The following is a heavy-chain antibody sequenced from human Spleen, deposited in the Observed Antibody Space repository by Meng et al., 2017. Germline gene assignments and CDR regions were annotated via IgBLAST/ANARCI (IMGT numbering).Heavy chain of an antibody. CDR1: GGSISSSSYY. CDR3: AREEYYDYVWGSYRWAFDI. CDR2: IHYSGST. J-gene: IGHJ3*02. D-gene: IGHD3-16*02. V-gene: IGHV4-39*07. Sequence: SETLSLTCTVSGGSISSSSYYWGWIRQPPGKGREWIGSIHYSGSTYYNPSLKSRVTISVDTSKNQFSLKLSSVTAADTAVYYCAREEYYDYVWGSYRWAFDIWGQGTMVTVSS.